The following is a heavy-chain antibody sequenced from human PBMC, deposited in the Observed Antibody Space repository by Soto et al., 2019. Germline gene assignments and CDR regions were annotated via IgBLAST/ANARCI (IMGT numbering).Heavy chain of an antibody. CDR1: GGSISSGTYY. CDR3: ARRYWSRNPFDY. CDR2: IYYSGNT. V-gene: IGHV4-39*01. D-gene: IGHD2-15*01. J-gene: IGHJ4*02. Sequence: QLQLQESGPGLVKPSETLSLTCTVSGGSISSGTYYWGWIRQPPGKGLEWIGSIYYSGNTYYNPSPKIRVTISVYTSTNQFSLKLSAGTVADTAVYYFARRYWSRNPFDYWGQGTLVTVSS.